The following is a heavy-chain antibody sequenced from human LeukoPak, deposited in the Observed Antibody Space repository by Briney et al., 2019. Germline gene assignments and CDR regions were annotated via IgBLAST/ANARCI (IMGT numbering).Heavy chain of an antibody. CDR1: GGTFSSYA. J-gene: IGHJ4*02. CDR3: VRGGTGYSSSWYPN. Sequence: SVKVSCKASGGTFSSYAISWVRHAPGQGLEWVGRVIPTPGIANYAQRFQGRVTITADRSTGTAYMELSSLRYEDTAVYYCVRGGTGYSSSWYPNWGPGTMVTVSS. CDR2: VIPTPGIA. D-gene: IGHD6-13*01. V-gene: IGHV1-69*04.